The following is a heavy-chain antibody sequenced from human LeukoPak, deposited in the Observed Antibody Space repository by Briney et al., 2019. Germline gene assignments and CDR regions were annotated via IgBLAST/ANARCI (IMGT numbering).Heavy chain of an antibody. V-gene: IGHV4-59*01. CDR3: ARYVWGSYRTFEDY. Sequence: SETLSLTCTVSGGSISSYYWSWIRQPPGKGLEWIGYISYSGSTNYNPSLKSRVTISVDTSKNQFSLKLSSVTAADTAVYYCARYVWGSYRTFEDYWGQGTLVTVSS. CDR1: GGSISSYY. D-gene: IGHD3-16*02. CDR2: ISYSGST. J-gene: IGHJ4*02.